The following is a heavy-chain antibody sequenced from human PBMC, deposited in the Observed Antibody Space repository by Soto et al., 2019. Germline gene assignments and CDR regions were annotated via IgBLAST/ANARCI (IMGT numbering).Heavy chain of an antibody. V-gene: IGHV3-53*01. D-gene: IGHD3-9*01. CDR3: ARATAYDILTGYYHHPYYFDY. Sequence: PGGSLRLSCAASGFTVSSNYMSWVRQAPGKGLEWVSVIYSGGSTYYADSVKGRFTISRDNSKNTLYPQMNSLRAEDTAVYYCARATAYDILTGYYHHPYYFDYWGQRTLVTVSS. CDR2: IYSGGST. CDR1: GFTVSSNY. J-gene: IGHJ4*02.